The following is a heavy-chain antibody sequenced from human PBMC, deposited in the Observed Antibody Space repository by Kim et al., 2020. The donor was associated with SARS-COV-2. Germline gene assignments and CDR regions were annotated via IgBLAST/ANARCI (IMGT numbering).Heavy chain of an antibody. Sequence: SETLSLTCAVYGGSFSGYYWSWIRQPPGKGLEWIGEINHSGSTNYNPSLKSRVTISVDTSKNQFSLKLSSVTAADTAVYYCARRYYDFWSDAYNWFDPWG. V-gene: IGHV4-34*01. J-gene: IGHJ5*02. D-gene: IGHD3-3*01. CDR2: INHSGST. CDR3: ARRYYDFWSDAYNWFDP. CDR1: GGSFSGYY.